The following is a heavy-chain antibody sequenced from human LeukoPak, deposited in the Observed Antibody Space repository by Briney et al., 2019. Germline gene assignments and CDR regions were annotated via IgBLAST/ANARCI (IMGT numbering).Heavy chain of an antibody. V-gene: IGHV4-31*03. D-gene: IGHD3-9*01. J-gene: IGHJ3*02. CDR3: ARTCYDILTGYYSAGAFDI. Sequence: FQTLFLTCTVSGGSISSGGYYWSCIRQHPGKGLEWIGYIYYSGTTYYNPSLKSRVIISVDTSKNQFSLNLISVTAADTAVYYCARTCYDILTGYYSAGAFDIWGQGPMVTVSS. CDR1: GGSISSGGYY. CDR2: IYYSGTT.